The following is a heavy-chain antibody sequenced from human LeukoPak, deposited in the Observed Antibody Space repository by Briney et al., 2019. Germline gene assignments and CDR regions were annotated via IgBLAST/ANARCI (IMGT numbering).Heavy chain of an antibody. J-gene: IGHJ3*02. CDR2: INSDGSST. CDR3: AASITMIDDALDM. Sequence: GGSLRLSCAASGFTFSSYWMHWVRQAPGKGLVWVSRINSDGSSTSYADSVRGRFIISRDNSKNTLYLQMSSLRVEDTALYYCAASITMIDDALDMWGQGTMITVSS. D-gene: IGHD3-22*01. CDR1: GFTFSSYW. V-gene: IGHV3-74*01.